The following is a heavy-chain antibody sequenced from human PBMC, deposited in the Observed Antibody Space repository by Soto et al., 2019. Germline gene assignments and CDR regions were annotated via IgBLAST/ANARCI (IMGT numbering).Heavy chain of an antibody. CDR2: IYSGGST. CDR3: ARGNIAAAGTLYFDY. D-gene: IGHD6-13*01. J-gene: IGHJ4*02. V-gene: IGHV3-53*02. CDR1: GFTVSRNY. Sequence: EVQLVETGGGLIQPGGSLRLSCAASGFTVSRNYMSWVRQAPGKGLEWVSVIYSGGSTYYADSVKGRFTISIDNAKNTLYLQMNSLRAEDTAVYYCARGNIAAAGTLYFDYWGQGTLVTVSS.